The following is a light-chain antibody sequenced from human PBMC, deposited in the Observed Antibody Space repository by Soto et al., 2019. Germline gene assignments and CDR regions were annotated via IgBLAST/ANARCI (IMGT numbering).Light chain of an antibody. CDR2: EVR. J-gene: IGLJ1*01. CDR3: SSHTITNTRV. V-gene: IGLV2-14*03. CDR1: INVVGTYDY. Sequence: HSAPNQPAPVFWAPGPAIALSLPGTINVVGTYDYVSWYQQHPNRAPKLMIYEVRNRPSGVSNRFSGSKSVNTATLTISGLQAEDEADYYCSSHTITNTRVFGTGTKVTVL.